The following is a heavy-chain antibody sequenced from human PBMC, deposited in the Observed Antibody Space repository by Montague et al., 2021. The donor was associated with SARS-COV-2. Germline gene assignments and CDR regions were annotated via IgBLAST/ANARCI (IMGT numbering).Heavy chain of an antibody. J-gene: IGHJ6*02. CDR2: IDWDDDK. D-gene: IGHD1-26*01. Sequence: ALVKPTQALTLTCTFSGFSLTTSALCVSWIRQPPGKAPEWLARIDWDDDKHYNASLKTRLTISKGTSKNHVVLTMTNMDPVDTGTYYCARSGQPAGNYAPLGYYGLDVWGRGTTVIVSS. CDR1: GFSLTTSALC. CDR3: ARSGQPAGNYAPLGYYGLDV. V-gene: IGHV2-70*11.